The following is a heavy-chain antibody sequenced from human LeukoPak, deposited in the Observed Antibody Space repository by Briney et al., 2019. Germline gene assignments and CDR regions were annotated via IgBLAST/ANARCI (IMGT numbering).Heavy chain of an antibody. CDR2: MYYSGST. CDR1: GGSISSSSYY. CDR3: ARGAAVAGTWHFDY. V-gene: IGHV4-39*01. J-gene: IGHJ4*02. D-gene: IGHD6-19*01. Sequence: PSETLSLTCTVSGGSISSSSYYWGWIRQPPGKGLEWIGSMYYSGSTYYNPSLKSRVTISGDTSKNQFSLKLSSVTAADTAVYYCARGAAVAGTWHFDYWGQGTLVTVSS.